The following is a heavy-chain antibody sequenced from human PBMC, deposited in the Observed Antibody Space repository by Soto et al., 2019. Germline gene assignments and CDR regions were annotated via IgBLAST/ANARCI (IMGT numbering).Heavy chain of an antibody. J-gene: IGHJ6*02. CDR3: ARSQGGSSSLDIYYYDYYGMDV. V-gene: IGHV1-69*01. CDR1: GGTFSSYA. D-gene: IGHD2-15*01. CDR2: IIPIFGTA. Sequence: QVQLVQSGAEVKKPGSSVKVSCKAPGGTFSSYAISWVRQAPGQGLEWMGGIIPIFGTAKYAQKFQGRVTITADESTSTGYMELSSLRSDDMAVYYCARSQGGSSSLDIYYYDYYGMDVWGQGTTVTVSS.